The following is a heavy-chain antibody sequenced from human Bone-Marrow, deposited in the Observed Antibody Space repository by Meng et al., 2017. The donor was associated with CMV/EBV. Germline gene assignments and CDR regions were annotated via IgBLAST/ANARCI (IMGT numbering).Heavy chain of an antibody. V-gene: IGHV1-18*01. CDR2: ISAYNGNT. Sequence: ASVKVSCKASGGTFSSYTISWVRQAPGQGLEWMGWISAYNGNTNYAQKLQGRVTMTTDTSTSTAYMELRSLRSDDTAVYYCARVLSGRKGYYYYYGMDVWGQGTTVTVSS. CDR3: ARVLSGRKGYYYYYGMDV. CDR1: GGTFSSYT. D-gene: IGHD2-15*01. J-gene: IGHJ6*02.